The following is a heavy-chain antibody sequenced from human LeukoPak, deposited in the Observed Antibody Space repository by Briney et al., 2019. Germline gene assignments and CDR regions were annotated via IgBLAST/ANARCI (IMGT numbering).Heavy chain of an antibody. CDR2: ISSNGGST. J-gene: IGHJ4*02. CDR1: GFTFSSYA. Sequence: GGSLRLSCAASGFTFSSYAMHWVRQAPGKGLEYVSAISSNGGSTYYANSVKGRFTISRDNSKNTLYLQMGSLRAEDMAVYYCARGHVDTAMDYWGQGTLVTVSS. D-gene: IGHD5-18*01. V-gene: IGHV3-64*01. CDR3: ARGHVDTAMDY.